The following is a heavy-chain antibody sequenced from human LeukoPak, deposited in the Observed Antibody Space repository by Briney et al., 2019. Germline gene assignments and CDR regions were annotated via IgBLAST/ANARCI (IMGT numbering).Heavy chain of an antibody. CDR1: GYTFTSYG. CDR3: ARVPKLRFLEWSKGDAFDI. V-gene: IGHV1-69*05. Sequence: AASVKVSCKASGYTFTSYGISWVRQAPGQGLEWMGGIIPIFGTANYAQKFQGRVTITTDESTSTAYMELSSLRSEDTAVYYCARVPKLRFLEWSKGDAFDIWGQGTMVTVSS. D-gene: IGHD3-3*01. J-gene: IGHJ3*02. CDR2: IIPIFGTA.